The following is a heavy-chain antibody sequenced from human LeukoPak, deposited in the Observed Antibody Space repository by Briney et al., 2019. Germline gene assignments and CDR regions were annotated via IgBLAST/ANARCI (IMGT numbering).Heavy chain of an antibody. Sequence: GGSLRLSCAASGFTFSRYYMSWVRQTPGKGLEWVSGVGVRGVKTFYADSVKGRFTVSRDNAKSTVFLQMNSLRPEDSAVYYCAKIVVAAAYYFYGMDVWGQGTTVTVSS. V-gene: IGHV3-23*01. CDR1: GFTFSRYY. CDR3: AKIVVAAAYYFYGMDV. D-gene: IGHD2-15*01. CDR2: VGVRGVKT. J-gene: IGHJ6*02.